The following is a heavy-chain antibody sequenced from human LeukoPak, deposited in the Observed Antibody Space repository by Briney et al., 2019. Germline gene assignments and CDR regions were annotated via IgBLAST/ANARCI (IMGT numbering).Heavy chain of an antibody. CDR1: TGSPTTGGSY. J-gene: IGHJ5*02. V-gene: IGHV4-31*03. CDR2: IYYSRST. Sequence: SQTLSPTCTVSTGSPTTGGSYWSWICQHPGKGLEWIGHIYYSRSTYYNPSLKSRVTISVDTSKNQFSLKLSSVTAADTAVYYCARVDVVVVAATDNYRLDPWGQGTLVTVSS. CDR3: ARVDVVVVAATDNYRLDP. D-gene: IGHD2-15*01.